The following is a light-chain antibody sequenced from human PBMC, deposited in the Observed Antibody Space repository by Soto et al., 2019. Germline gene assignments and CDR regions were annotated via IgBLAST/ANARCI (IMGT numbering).Light chain of an antibody. CDR1: SSDVGGYNY. J-gene: IGLJ3*02. CDR2: DVN. Sequence: QSALTQPASVSGSPGQSITISCTGTSSDVGGYNYVSWYQQRPGKAPKLMIYDVNSRPSGVSNRFSASKSGNTASLTISGLQAEDEADYYCSSYSSTTTLVFGGGTKVTVL. CDR3: SSYSSTTTLV. V-gene: IGLV2-14*01.